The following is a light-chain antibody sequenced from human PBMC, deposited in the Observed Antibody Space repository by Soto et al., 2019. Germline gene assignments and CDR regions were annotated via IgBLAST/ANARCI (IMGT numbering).Light chain of an antibody. CDR2: SND. CDR1: SSNIGSNT. V-gene: IGLV1-44*01. J-gene: IGLJ1*01. CDR3: QSYDRSLSGSF. Sequence: QSVLTQPPSASGTPGQRVTISCSGSSSNIGSNTVTWYQQLPGTAPKLLIYSNDQRPSGVPDRFSGSKSGTSASLAITGLQAEDEADYYCQSYDRSLSGSFFGTGTKVTVL.